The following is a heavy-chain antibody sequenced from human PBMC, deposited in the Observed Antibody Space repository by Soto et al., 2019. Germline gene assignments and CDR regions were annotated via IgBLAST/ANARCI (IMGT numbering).Heavy chain of an antibody. V-gene: IGHV4-30-4*01. CDR1: GGSISSGDYY. CDR2: IYYSGST. D-gene: IGHD5-18*01. CDR3: ARDLIQLWPHTGNGDY. Sequence: SETLSLTCTVSGGSISSGDYYWSWIRQPPGKGLEWIGYIYYSGSTYYNPSLKSRVTISVDTSKNQFSLKLSSVTAADTAVYYCARDLIQLWPHTGNGDYWGQGTLVTVSS. J-gene: IGHJ4*02.